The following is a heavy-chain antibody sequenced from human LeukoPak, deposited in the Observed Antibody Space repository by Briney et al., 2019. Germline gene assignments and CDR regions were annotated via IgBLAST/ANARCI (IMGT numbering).Heavy chain of an antibody. CDR2: ISGSGGST. J-gene: IGHJ4*02. CDR3: APTVAGIMS. Sequence: GGSLRLSCAASGFSFSSYAMSWVRQAPGKGLEWVSAISGSGGSTYYADSVKGRFTISRDNSKNTLYLHMNSLRAGDTAVYYCAPTVAGIMSWGQGTLVTVSS. CDR1: GFSFSSYA. D-gene: IGHD6-19*01. V-gene: IGHV3-23*01.